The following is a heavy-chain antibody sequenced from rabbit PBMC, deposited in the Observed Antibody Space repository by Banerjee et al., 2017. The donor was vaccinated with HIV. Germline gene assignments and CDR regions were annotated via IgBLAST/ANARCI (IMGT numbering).Heavy chain of an antibody. J-gene: IGHJ4*01. CDR1: GFSLSIYE. CDR3: ARDRDTGTAYYFDL. Sequence: QSLEESGGDLVKPGASLTLTCTASGFSLSIYEMCWVRQAPGKGLEWIACVYAGSSGSTYYASWAKGRFTISKTSSTTVTLQMTSLTAADTATYFCARDRDTGTAYYFDLWGPGHPRHRL. CDR2: VYAGSSGST. D-gene: IGHD7-1*01. V-gene: IGHV1S40*01.